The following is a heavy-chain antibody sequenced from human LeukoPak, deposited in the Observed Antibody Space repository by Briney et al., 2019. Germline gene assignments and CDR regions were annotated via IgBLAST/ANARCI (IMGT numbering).Heavy chain of an antibody. D-gene: IGHD6-6*01. V-gene: IGHV3-11*04. CDR3: ARVQYSSSADLDY. CDR2: ISSSGSTI. J-gene: IGHJ4*02. Sequence: GGSLRLSCAASGFTFSDYYMSWIRQAPGKGLEWVSYISSSGSTIYYADSVKGRFTISRDNAKNSLYLQMNSLRAEDTAVYYCARVQYSSSADLDYWGQGTLVTVSS. CDR1: GFTFSDYY.